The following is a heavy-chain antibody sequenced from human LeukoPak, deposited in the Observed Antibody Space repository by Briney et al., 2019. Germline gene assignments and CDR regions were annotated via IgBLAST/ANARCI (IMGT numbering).Heavy chain of an antibody. Sequence: GGSLRLSCAAFGFTFSSYGMHWVRQVPGKGLERVAFIRYDESNQYYADSVKGRFTISRDNSKNTLYLQMNSLRPEDTAVYYCAKDIAVAGTMMSGGDYWGQGTLVTVSS. J-gene: IGHJ4*02. CDR2: IRYDESNQ. CDR1: GFTFSSYG. V-gene: IGHV3-30*02. CDR3: AKDIAVAGTMMSGGDY. D-gene: IGHD6-19*01.